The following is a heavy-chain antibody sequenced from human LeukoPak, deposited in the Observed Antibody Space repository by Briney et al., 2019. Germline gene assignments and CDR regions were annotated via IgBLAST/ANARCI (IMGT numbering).Heavy chain of an antibody. CDR1: DDSIGDYY. D-gene: IGHD3-10*01. CDR3: ATLYGSGSYYPSDY. Sequence: SETLSLTCTVSDDSIGDYYWSWIRQSAGKGLEWIGRVHLSGKRDYNPSLKSRVDMSVDTSKRQISLKLSSMTAADTAVYYCATLYGSGSYYPSDYWGQGILVTVSS. V-gene: IGHV4-4*07. CDR2: VHLSGKR. J-gene: IGHJ4*02.